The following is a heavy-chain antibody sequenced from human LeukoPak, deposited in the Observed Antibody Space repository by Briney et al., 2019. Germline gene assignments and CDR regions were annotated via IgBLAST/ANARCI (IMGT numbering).Heavy chain of an antibody. J-gene: IGHJ4*02. CDR1: GFTFRTYN. D-gene: IGHD3-22*01. Sequence: GGSLRLSCAASGFTFRTYNMNWVRQAPGKGLEWVSYITSGGTTIYYADSVKGRFTISRDNAKNSLYLQMNSLRAEDTAVYYCARDFSSAKTYDYYDSSGYYYWGQGTLVTVSS. CDR3: ARDFSSAKTYDYYDSSGYYY. CDR2: ITSGGTTI. V-gene: IGHV3-48*01.